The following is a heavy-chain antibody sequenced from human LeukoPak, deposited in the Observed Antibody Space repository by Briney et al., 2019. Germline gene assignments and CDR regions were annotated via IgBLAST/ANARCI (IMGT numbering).Heavy chain of an antibody. V-gene: IGHV3-11*01. CDR3: ARDSRWLFWGSGSHHYGMDV. CDR1: GFTFNDYY. CDR2: ISSSGSTI. D-gene: IGHD3-10*01. J-gene: IGHJ6*02. Sequence: PGGSLRLSCAASGFTFNDYYMSWIRQAPGKGREWVSYISSSGSTIYYADAVKGRFTISRDNAKNSLYLQMNSLRAEDTAVYYCARDSRWLFWGSGSHHYGMDVWGQGTTVTVS.